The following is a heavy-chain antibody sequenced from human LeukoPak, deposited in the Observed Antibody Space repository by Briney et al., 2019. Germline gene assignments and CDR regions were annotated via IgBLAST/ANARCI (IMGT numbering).Heavy chain of an antibody. J-gene: IGHJ4*02. CDR1: GFTFDDYA. CDR2: ISWNSGSI. V-gene: IGHV3-9*01. CDR3: AKDSDSSGRRGGDY. Sequence: AGGSLRLSCAASGFTFDDYAMHWVRQAPGKGLEWVSGISWNSGSIGYADSVKGRFTISRDNAKNSLYLQMNSLRAEDTALYYCAKDSDSSGRRGGDYWGQGTLVTVSS. D-gene: IGHD6-19*01.